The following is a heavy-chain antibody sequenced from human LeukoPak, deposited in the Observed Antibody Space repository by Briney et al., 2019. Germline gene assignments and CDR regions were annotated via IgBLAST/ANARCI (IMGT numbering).Heavy chain of an antibody. V-gene: IGHV4-38-2*02. CDR3: ARSYSGSFLY. CDR1: GYSISNGYY. D-gene: IGHD1-26*01. CDR2: VYHGGST. Sequence: PSETLSLTCTVSGYSISNGYYWGWIRQPPGKGLEFIGSVYHGGSTYYKASLKSRVTISLDTSKNQFSLRLSSVTAADTAVYYCARSYSGSFLYWGQGSLVTVSS. J-gene: IGHJ1*01.